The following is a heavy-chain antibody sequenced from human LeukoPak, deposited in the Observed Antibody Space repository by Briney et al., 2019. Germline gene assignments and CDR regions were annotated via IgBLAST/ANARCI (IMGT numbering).Heavy chain of an antibody. V-gene: IGHV3-11*04. CDR3: ARIGGSGSYPYFDY. J-gene: IGHJ4*02. D-gene: IGHD3-10*01. CDR2: ISSSGSTI. CDR1: GFTFSDYY. Sequence: PGGSLRLSCAAPGFTFSDYYMSWIRQAPGKGLESVSYISSSGSTIYYADSVKGRFTISRDNAKNSLYLQMNSLRAEDTAVYYCARIGGSGSYPYFDYWGQGTLVTVSS.